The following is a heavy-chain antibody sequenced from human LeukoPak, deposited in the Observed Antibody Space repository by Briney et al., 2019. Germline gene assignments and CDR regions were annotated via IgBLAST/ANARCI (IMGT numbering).Heavy chain of an antibody. CDR2: VSWNSASI. D-gene: IGHD4-17*01. V-gene: IGHV3-9*01. Sequence: PGRSLRLSCAASGFTFDDYAMHWVRQVPGKGLEWVSSVSWNSASIAYADSVRGRFTISRDNAKNSIYLQMHSLRGEDTALYHCAASYGDYAPFENWGQGILVTVSS. J-gene: IGHJ4*02. CDR3: AASYGDYAPFEN. CDR1: GFTFDDYA.